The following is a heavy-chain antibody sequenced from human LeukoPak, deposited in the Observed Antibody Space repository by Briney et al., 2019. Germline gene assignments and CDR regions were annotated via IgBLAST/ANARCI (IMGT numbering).Heavy chain of an antibody. CDR1: GFIFSRSA. V-gene: IGHV1-58*01. Sequence: SVKVSCKASGFIFSRSAVQWVRQARGQRLEWIGWIVVGSGNTNYAQKFQERVTMTRDMSTGTAYMELSSPRSEDTAVYYCAAGNYYDSSGYYPYAFDIWGQGTMVTVSS. CDR3: AAGNYYDSSGYYPYAFDI. D-gene: IGHD3-22*01. CDR2: IVVGSGNT. J-gene: IGHJ3*02.